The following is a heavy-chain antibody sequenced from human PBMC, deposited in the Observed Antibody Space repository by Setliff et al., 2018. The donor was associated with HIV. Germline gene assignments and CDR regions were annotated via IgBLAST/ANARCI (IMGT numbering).Heavy chain of an antibody. CDR1: GVSTSSTSHY. CDR2: IFYTGNA. CDR3: ARSLLPSITVAGTIGY. J-gene: IGHJ4*02. Sequence: PSETLSLTCTVSGVSTSSTSHYWGWIRQPPGKGLEWIGYIFYTGNANYNPSLNSRVTISVDTSKNHFSLKLSSVTAADTAVYYCARSLLPSITVAGTIGYWGQGSLVTVSS. V-gene: IGHV4-39*02. D-gene: IGHD6-19*01.